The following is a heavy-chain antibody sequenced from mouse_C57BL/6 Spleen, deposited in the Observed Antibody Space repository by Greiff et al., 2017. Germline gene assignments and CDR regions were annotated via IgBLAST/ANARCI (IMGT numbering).Heavy chain of an antibody. CDR1: GYTFTDYE. V-gene: IGHV1-15*01. CDR2: IDPETGGT. D-gene: IGHD1-1*01. Sequence: QVHVKQSGAELVRPGASVTLSCKASGYTFTDYEMHWVKQTPVHGLEWIGAIDPETGGTAYNQKFKGKAILTADKSSSTAYMELRSLTSEDSAVYYCTRDYGFAYWGQGTLVTVSA. CDR3: TRDYGFAY. J-gene: IGHJ3*01.